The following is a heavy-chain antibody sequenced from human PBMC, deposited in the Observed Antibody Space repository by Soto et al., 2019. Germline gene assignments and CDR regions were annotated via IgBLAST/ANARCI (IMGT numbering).Heavy chain of an antibody. CDR3: ARLLRLPRSGGYSYGPGLYMDV. J-gene: IGHJ6*03. CDR2: IYPGDSDT. D-gene: IGHD5-18*01. CDR1: GYSFTSYW. Sequence: GESLKISCKGSGYSFTSYWIGWVRQMPGKGLEWMGIIYPGDSDTRYSPSFQGQVTISADKSISTAYLQWSSLKASDTAMYYCARLLRLPRSGGYSYGPGLYMDVWGKGTTVTVSS. V-gene: IGHV5-51*01.